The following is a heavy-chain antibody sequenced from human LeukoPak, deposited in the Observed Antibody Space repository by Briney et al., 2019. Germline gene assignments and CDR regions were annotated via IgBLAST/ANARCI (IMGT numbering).Heavy chain of an antibody. CDR2: INSDGRST. Sequence: AGGSLRLSCEASRLTFSNYWMHWVPHAPGKGLVWVSFINSDGRSTSYADSVKGRFTVSRDNAKNTLYPQMDSLRAEDTAVYYCASDAPTVGTFDYWGLGTLVTVSS. CDR1: RLTFSNYW. D-gene: IGHD5-12*01. CDR3: ASDAPTVGTFDY. V-gene: IGHV3-74*01. J-gene: IGHJ4*02.